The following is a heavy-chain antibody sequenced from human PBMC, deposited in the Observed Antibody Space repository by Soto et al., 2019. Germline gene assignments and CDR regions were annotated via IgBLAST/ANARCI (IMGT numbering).Heavy chain of an antibody. CDR3: TRLPLYGSSSHPLDF. J-gene: IGHJ4*02. CDR1: GVTFISFA. Sequence: LRLSCGASGVTFISFAMSWVRQSPVTGLEWVSHISGSGDSTNYAGSVKGRFTISRDNSGGTLYLKMNGLSAEDTAVYYCTRLPLYGSSSHPLDFWGPGALVTVSS. CDR2: ISGSGDST. D-gene: IGHD6-6*01. V-gene: IGHV3-23*01.